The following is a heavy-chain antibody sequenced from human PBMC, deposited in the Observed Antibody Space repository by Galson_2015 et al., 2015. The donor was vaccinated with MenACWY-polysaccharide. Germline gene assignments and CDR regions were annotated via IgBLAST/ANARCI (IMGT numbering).Heavy chain of an antibody. CDR3: AKETPNWGIFDY. D-gene: IGHD7-27*01. CDR1: GFTLSRSA. CDR2: ISDSGGNT. V-gene: IGHV3-23*01. J-gene: IGHJ4*02. Sequence: SLRLSCAASGFTLSRSAMSWARQAPGKGLEWVSTISDSGGNTYYADSVKGRFTISRDNSKNTLFLQMNSLRAEDTAVYYCAKETPNWGIFDYWGQGTLATVSS.